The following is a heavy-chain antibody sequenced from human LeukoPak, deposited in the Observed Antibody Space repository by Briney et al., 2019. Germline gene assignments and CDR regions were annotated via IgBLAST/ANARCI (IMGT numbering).Heavy chain of an antibody. CDR2: IYYSGNT. CDR1: GASISSGGYY. Sequence: SETLSLTCTVSGASISSGGYYWSWIRQQPGKGLEWIGYIYYSGNTYYSPSLKSRVTISVDTSKNQFSLKLISVTAADTAVYYCARVYGRSSSSDYWGQGTLVTVSS. J-gene: IGHJ4*02. D-gene: IGHD2-2*01. V-gene: IGHV4-31*03. CDR3: ARVYGRSSSSDY.